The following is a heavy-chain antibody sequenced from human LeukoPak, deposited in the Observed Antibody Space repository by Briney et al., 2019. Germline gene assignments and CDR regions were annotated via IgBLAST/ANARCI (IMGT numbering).Heavy chain of an antibody. CDR1: GGSISSGSYY. Sequence: PSETLSLTCTVSGGSISSGSYYWSWIRQPAGQGLEWIGRIYSSGSSNYNPSLKSRVTISVDTSKNQFSLKLSSVTAADTAVYYCARVSFGSGYYNYMDVWGKGTTVTVSS. V-gene: IGHV4-61*02. CDR2: IYSSGSS. J-gene: IGHJ6*03. D-gene: IGHD3-10*01. CDR3: ARVSFGSGYYNYMDV.